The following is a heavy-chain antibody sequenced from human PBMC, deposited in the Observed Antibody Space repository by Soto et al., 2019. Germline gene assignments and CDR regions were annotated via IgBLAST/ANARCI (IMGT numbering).Heavy chain of an antibody. Sequence: GGSLRLSCAASGFTFSSYAMSWVRQAPGKGLEWASAISGSGGSTYYADSVKGRFTISRDNSKNTLYLQMNSLRAEDTAVYYCAATEDYYPFNWFDPWGQGTLVTVSS. D-gene: IGHD3-10*01. V-gene: IGHV3-23*01. CDR2: ISGSGGST. CDR1: GFTFSSYA. CDR3: AATEDYYPFNWFDP. J-gene: IGHJ5*02.